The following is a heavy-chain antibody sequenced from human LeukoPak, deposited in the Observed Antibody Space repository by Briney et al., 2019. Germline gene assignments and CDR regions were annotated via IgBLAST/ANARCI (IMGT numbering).Heavy chain of an antibody. Sequence: PSETLSLTCAVSGGSISSSNWWSWVRQPPRKGLEWIGEIYHSGSTNYNPSPKSRVTISVDESKNQFSLKLSSVTAADTAVYYCARDYYGSGSYYGMDVWGKGTTVTVSS. V-gene: IGHV4-4*02. CDR1: GGSISSSNW. J-gene: IGHJ6*04. D-gene: IGHD3-10*01. CDR3: ARDYYGSGSYYGMDV. CDR2: IYHSGST.